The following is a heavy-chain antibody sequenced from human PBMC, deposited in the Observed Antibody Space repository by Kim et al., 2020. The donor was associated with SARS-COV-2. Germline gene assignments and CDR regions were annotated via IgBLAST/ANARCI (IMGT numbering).Heavy chain of an antibody. V-gene: IGHV3-23*01. CDR3: AKCAYVGPKKYYYYGRDV. Sequence: GGSLRLSCAASGFMFSSYAMSWVRQAPGKGLEWVSTISGRGGDTYYADSVKGRFTISRGNSMNTLNLQMNSLRAEDTAVYYCAKCAYVGPKKYYYYGRDVWGQGPTVTVSS. CDR1: GFMFSSYA. CDR2: ISGRGGDT. J-gene: IGHJ6*01. D-gene: IGHD3-10*01.